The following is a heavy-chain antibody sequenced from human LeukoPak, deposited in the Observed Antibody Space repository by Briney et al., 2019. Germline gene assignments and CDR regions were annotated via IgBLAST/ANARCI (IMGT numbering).Heavy chain of an antibody. CDR2: INWNGGST. V-gene: IGHV3-20*04. CDR3: ARATFEYYFDY. Sequence: PGGSLRLSCAASGFTFDDYGMSWVRQAPGKGLEWVSGINWNGGSTGYADSVKGRFTISRDNVKNSLYLQMNSLRAEDTALYYSARATFEYYFDYWGQGTLVTVSS. J-gene: IGHJ4*02. CDR1: GFTFDDYG. D-gene: IGHD2/OR15-2a*01.